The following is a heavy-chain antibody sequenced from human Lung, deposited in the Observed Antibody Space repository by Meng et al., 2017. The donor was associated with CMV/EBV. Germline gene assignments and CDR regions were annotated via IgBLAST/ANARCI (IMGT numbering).Heavy chain of an antibody. V-gene: IGHV3-23*01. D-gene: IGHD1/OR15-1a*01. J-gene: IGHJ6*02. CDR1: GFTFSSYV. Sequence: GESLKISCEASGFTFSSYVMSWVRQAPGKGLEWVSGISGSGGTTNYADSVKGRFTISRDNSKKTLYLQMNSLGAEDTGIYYCAKYGHTRAWNNSYYHGIDVWGQGTXVTVSS. CDR2: ISGSGGTT. CDR3: AKYGHTRAWNNSYYHGIDV.